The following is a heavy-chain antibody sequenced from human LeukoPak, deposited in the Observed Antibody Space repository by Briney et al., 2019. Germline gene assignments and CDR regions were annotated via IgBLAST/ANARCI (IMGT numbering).Heavy chain of an antibody. CDR2: IKQDSSKK. CDR3: TRVGYIDEGIDY. J-gene: IGHJ4*02. CDR1: GFPFSSYW. D-gene: IGHD5-24*01. V-gene: IGHV3-7*04. Sequence: GGSLRLSCVASGFPFSSYWMTWVRQAPGKGLEWVANIKQDSSKKSYVDSVKGRFTISRDNAKNSLYLQMDSLRAEDTAIYYCTRVGYIDEGIDYWGQGTLVTVSS.